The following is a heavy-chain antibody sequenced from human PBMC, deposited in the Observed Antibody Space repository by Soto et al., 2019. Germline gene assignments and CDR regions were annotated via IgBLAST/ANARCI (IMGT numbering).Heavy chain of an antibody. Sequence: PSETLSLTCTVSGGSISSGGYYWSWIRQHPGKGLEWIGYIYYSGSTYYNPSLKSRVTISVDTSKNQFSLKLSSVTAADTAVYYCARGDRGGPLGNYYYYYGMDVWGQGTTVTVSS. CDR1: GGSISSGGYY. V-gene: IGHV4-31*03. J-gene: IGHJ6*02. CDR2: IYYSGST. CDR3: ARGDRGGPLGNYYYYYGMDV. D-gene: IGHD7-27*01.